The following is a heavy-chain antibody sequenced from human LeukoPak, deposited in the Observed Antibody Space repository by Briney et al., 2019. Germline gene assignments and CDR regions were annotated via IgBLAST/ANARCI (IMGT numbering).Heavy chain of an antibody. V-gene: IGHV3-11*04. CDR1: GFTFSDYY. D-gene: IGHD3-22*01. CDR3: ARDPGYYDSIY. J-gene: IGHJ4*02. CDR2: ISGSGSTI. Sequence: GGSLRLSYAASGFTFSDYYMSWIRQAPGKGLEWVSYISGSGSTIYYADTVKGRFTISRDNAKNSLYLQMNSLRAEDTAVYYCARDPGYYDSIYWGQGTLVTVSS.